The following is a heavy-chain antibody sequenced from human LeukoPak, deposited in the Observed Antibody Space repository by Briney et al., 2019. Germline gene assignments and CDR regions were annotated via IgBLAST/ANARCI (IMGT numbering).Heavy chain of an antibody. Sequence: ASVKVSCKASGYTFTGYYMHWVRQAPGQGLEWMGWINPNSGGTNYAQKFQGRVTMTRDTSISTAYMELSSLRSEDTAVYYCARDGLRYFDWLGDYYYYYMDVWGKGTTVTVSS. CDR2: INPNSGGT. D-gene: IGHD3-9*01. CDR3: ARDGLRYFDWLGDYYYYYMDV. V-gene: IGHV1-2*02. J-gene: IGHJ6*03. CDR1: GYTFTGYY.